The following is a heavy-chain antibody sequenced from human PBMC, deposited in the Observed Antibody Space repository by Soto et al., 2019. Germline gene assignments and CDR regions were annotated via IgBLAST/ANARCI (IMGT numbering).Heavy chain of an antibody. J-gene: IGHJ4*01. Sequence: GGSLRLSCAASGFTFSNAWMNWVRQAPGKGLEWVGRIKSKTDGGTTDYAAPVKGRFTISRDDSKNTLYLQMNSLKTEDTAVYYCTTDSSSGSHSWGVDPFDYWGHGTLVTVSS. CDR1: GFTFSNAW. CDR2: IKSKTDGGTT. CDR3: TTDSSSGSHSWGVDPFDY. D-gene: IGHD1-26*01. V-gene: IGHV3-15*07.